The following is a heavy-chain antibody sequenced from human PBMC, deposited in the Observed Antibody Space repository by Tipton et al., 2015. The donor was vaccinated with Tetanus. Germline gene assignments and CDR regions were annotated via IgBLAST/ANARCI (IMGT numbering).Heavy chain of an antibody. J-gene: IGHJ3*02. CDR3: ASHYGSGSDDAFDI. Sequence: TLSLTCTVSGGSISSSSYYWSWIRQPPGKGLEWIGYIYYRGSTNYYPSLKSRVTMSVDTSKNQFSLKLSSVTAADTAVYYCASHYGSGSDDAFDIWGQGTMVTVSS. CDR1: GGSISSSSYY. CDR2: IYYRGST. D-gene: IGHD3-10*01. V-gene: IGHV4-61*05.